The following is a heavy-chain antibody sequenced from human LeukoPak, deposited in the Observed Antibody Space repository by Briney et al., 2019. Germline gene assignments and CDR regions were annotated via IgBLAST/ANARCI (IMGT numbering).Heavy chain of an antibody. J-gene: IGHJ4*02. CDR3: ARGAAAAGTGGEFDY. CDR2: INPSGGST. CDR1: GYTFTIYY. D-gene: IGHD6-13*01. Sequence: ASVKVSCKASGYTFTIYYMHWVRQAPGQGLEWMGIINPSGGSTSYAQKFQGRVTMTRDTSTSTVYMELSSLRSEDTAVYYCARGAAAAGTGGEFDYWGQGTLVTVSS. V-gene: IGHV1-46*01.